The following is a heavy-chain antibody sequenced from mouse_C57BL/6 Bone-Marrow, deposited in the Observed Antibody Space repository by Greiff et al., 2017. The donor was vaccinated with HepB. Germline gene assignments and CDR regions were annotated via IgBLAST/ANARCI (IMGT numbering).Heavy chain of an antibody. CDR1: GYTFTSYG. CDR2: IYPRSGNT. D-gene: IGHD4-1*01. J-gene: IGHJ2*01. V-gene: IGHV1-81*01. Sequence: QVQLKQSGAELARPGASVKLSCKASGYTFTSYGISWVKQRTGQGLEWIGEIYPRSGNTYYNEKFKGKATLTADKSSSTAYMELRSLTSEDSAVYVCARELGPPFDDWGKGTTLTVSS. CDR3: ARELGPPFDD.